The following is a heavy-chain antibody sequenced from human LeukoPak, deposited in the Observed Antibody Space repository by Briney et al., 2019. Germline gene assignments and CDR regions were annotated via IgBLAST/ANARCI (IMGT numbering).Heavy chain of an antibody. J-gene: IGHJ6*03. CDR3: ARDGIAYYYYYYMDV. D-gene: IGHD2-21*01. V-gene: IGHV3-48*04. CDR1: GFTFSTYS. CDR2: ISGSSSSSSII. Sequence: GGSLRLSCAASGFTFSTYSMNWVRQAPGKGLEWVSYISGSSSSSSIIDYADSVKGRFTISRDNAKNSLYLQMNSLRAEDTAVYYCARDGIAYYYYYYMDVWGKGTTVTVSS.